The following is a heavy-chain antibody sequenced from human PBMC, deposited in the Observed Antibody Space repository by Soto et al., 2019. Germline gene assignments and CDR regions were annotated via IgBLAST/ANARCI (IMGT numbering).Heavy chain of an antibody. D-gene: IGHD6-19*01. CDR3: AGGTGWLSDS. Sequence: PGGSLRLSCTASGFTFSSYWMNWVRQAPGKGLEWVANIKQDGSEKYYVDSVKGRFTISRDNAKNSLYLQINSLRAEDTAVYYCAGGTGWLSDSWGQGTLVTVSS. V-gene: IGHV3-7*05. CDR2: IKQDGSEK. CDR1: GFTFSSYW. J-gene: IGHJ4*02.